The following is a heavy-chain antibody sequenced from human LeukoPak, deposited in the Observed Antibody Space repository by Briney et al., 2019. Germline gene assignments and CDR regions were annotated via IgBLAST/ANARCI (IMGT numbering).Heavy chain of an antibody. J-gene: IGHJ4*02. CDR3: ARGGGYSSGWYHQPFDY. Sequence: PGGSLRLSCAASGFTFSSYEMNWVRQAPGKGLEWVSYISSSGSTIYYADSVKGRFTISRDNAKNSLYLQMNSLRAEDTAVYNCARGGGYSSGWYHQPFDYWGQGTLVTVSS. D-gene: IGHD6-19*01. CDR1: GFTFSSYE. V-gene: IGHV3-48*03. CDR2: ISSSGSTI.